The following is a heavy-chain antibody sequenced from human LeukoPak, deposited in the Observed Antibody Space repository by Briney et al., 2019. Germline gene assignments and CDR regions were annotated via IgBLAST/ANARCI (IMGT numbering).Heavy chain of an antibody. Sequence: GGSLRLSCAASGFTFSSYSMNWVRQAPGKGLEWVSYISSSSSTIYYADSVKSRFTISRDNAKNSLYLQMNSLRAEDTAVYYCARDPYSGYDLQAFDYWGQGTLVTVSS. D-gene: IGHD5-12*01. J-gene: IGHJ4*02. CDR1: GFTFSSYS. CDR2: ISSSSSTI. CDR3: ARDPYSGYDLQAFDY. V-gene: IGHV3-48*01.